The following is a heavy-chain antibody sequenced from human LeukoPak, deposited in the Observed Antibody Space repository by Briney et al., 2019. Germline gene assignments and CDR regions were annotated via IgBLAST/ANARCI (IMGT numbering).Heavy chain of an antibody. V-gene: IGHV3-7*03. J-gene: IGHJ6*04. CDR3: ARKAYGLDV. Sequence: TGGSLTLSCAPSGFTFSSYWMIWVRQAPGKGLEWVANIKQDGSEKYYVYSVKGRFTISRDNGKTSLYLQMNSLRAEDTAVYYCARKAYGLDVWGKGTTVTVSS. CDR1: GFTFSSYW. CDR2: IKQDGSEK.